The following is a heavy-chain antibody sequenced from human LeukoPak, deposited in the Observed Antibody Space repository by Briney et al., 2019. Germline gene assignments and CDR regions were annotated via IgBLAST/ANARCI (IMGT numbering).Heavy chain of an antibody. CDR1: GFTFSSYS. CDR3: ARDLGFKDFWSGLYGMDV. D-gene: IGHD3-3*01. Sequence: GGSLRLSCAASGFTFSSYSMNWVRQAPGKRLEWVSSISSSSSYIYYADSVKGRFTISRDNAKNSLYLQMNSLRAEDTAVYYCARDLGFKDFWSGLYGMDVWGQGTTVTVSS. J-gene: IGHJ6*02. V-gene: IGHV3-21*01. CDR2: ISSSSSYI.